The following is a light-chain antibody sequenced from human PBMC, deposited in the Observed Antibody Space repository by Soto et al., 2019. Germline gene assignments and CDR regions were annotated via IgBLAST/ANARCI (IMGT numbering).Light chain of an antibody. Sequence: EVVLTQFPATLSLTPGEGATLSCRASQSVSRNLVWYQQKPGQAPRLLIYDAFNRATGIPARFSGSGSGTDFTLTISSLEPEDFAVYFCQQRSSWPLTFGRGTKVEIK. V-gene: IGKV3-11*01. J-gene: IGKJ4*01. CDR2: DAF. CDR3: QQRSSWPLT. CDR1: QSVSRN.